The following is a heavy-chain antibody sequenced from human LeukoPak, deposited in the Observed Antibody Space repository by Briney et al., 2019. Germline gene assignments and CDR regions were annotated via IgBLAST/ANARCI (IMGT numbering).Heavy chain of an antibody. CDR3: ARDPPGRPYSSSSYG. CDR2: IIPIFGTA. V-gene: IGHV1-69*06. CDR1: GYTFTSYA. D-gene: IGHD6-6*01. Sequence: ASVKVSCKASGYTFTSYAMNWVRQAPGQGLEWMGGIIPIFGTANYAQKFQGRVTITADKSTSTAYMELSSLRSEDTAVYYCARDPPGRPYSSSSYGWGQGTLVTVSS. J-gene: IGHJ4*02.